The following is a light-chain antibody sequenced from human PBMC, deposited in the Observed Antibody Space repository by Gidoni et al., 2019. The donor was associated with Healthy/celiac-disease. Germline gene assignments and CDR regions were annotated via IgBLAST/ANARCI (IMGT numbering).Light chain of an antibody. J-gene: IGLJ3*02. CDR3: SSYTSTTRV. CDR2: DVS. CDR1: SSDVGAYNY. V-gene: IGLV2-14*03. Sequence: QSALTQPASVSGSPGPSITISCTGSSSDVGAYNYVSWYQQHPGKAPKLMIYDVSNRPSGVSDRFSGSKSGNTASLTISGLQAEDEADYYCSSYTSTTRVFGGGTKLTVL.